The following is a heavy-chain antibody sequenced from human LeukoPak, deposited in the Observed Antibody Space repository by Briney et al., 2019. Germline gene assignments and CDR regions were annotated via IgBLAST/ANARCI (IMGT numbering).Heavy chain of an antibody. J-gene: IGHJ4*02. V-gene: IGHV3-15*01. D-gene: IGHD3-16*02. CDR1: GFTFSNAW. CDR2: IKSKTDGGTT. Sequence: GGSLRLSCAASGFTFSNAWMSWVRQAPGKGLEWVGRIKSKTDGGTTDYAAPVKGRFTISRDDSKNTLYLQMNSLKTEDTAVYYCTTSTTITFGGVIVDYWGQGTLVTVSS. CDR3: TTSTTITFGGVIVDY.